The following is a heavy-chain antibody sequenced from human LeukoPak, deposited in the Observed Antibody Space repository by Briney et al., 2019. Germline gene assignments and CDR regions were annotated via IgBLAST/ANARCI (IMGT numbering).Heavy chain of an antibody. D-gene: IGHD1-26*01. CDR2: ISGSGAST. CDR3: AKDRTVGASYWYFDL. CDR1: GFTFSDYA. J-gene: IGHJ2*01. V-gene: IGHV3-23*01. Sequence: GGSLRLSCAASGFTFSDYAMSWVRQAPGKGLEWVSTISGSGASTYYADSVKGRFTISRDSSRNTLFLHMNTLRAEDTAIYYCAKDRTVGASYWYFDLWGRGTLVTVSS.